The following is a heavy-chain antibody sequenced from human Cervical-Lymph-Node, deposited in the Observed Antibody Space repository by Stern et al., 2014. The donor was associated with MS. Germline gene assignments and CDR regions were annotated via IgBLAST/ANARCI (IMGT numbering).Heavy chain of an antibody. D-gene: IGHD3-10*01. Sequence: QMQLVQSGAEVKKPGASVKVSCKVSGNTLTELSMHWVRQAPGKGLEWMGGFDPENTERIYAQKFQGRVTMTEDTSTDTAYMELSSLRSDDTAVYYCATPSGSAWLAFDTYYLDYWGQGTLVTVSS. CDR2: FDPENTER. CDR3: ATPSGSAWLAFDTYYLDY. J-gene: IGHJ4*02. V-gene: IGHV1-24*01. CDR1: GNTLTELS.